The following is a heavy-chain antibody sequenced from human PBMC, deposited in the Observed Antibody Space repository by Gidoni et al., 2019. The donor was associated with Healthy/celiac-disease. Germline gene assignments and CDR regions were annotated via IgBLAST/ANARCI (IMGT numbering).Heavy chain of an antibody. D-gene: IGHD5-12*01. V-gene: IGHV1-24*01. J-gene: IGHJ2*01. Sequence: GLEWMGGFDPEDGETIYAQKFQGRVTMTEDTSTDTAYMELSSLRSEDTAVYYCATWVATITAGWYFDLWGRGTLVTVSS. CDR3: ATWVATITAGWYFDL. CDR2: FDPEDGET.